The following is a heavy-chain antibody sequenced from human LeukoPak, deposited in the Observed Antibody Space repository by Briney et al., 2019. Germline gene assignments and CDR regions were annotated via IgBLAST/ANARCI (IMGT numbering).Heavy chain of an antibody. CDR1: GGSISSYY. J-gene: IGHJ4*02. D-gene: IGHD3-16*01. Sequence: PSETLSLTCTVSGGSISSYYWSWIRQPPGKGLEWIGYIYYSGSTDYNPSLKSRVTISVDTSKNQFSLKLSSVTAADTAVYYCAREGGGSVEYYFDYRGQGTLVTVSS. CDR3: AREGGGSVEYYFDY. CDR2: IYYSGST. V-gene: IGHV4-59*01.